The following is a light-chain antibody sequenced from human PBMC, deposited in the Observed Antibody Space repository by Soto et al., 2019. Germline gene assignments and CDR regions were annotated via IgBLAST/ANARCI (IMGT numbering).Light chain of an antibody. J-gene: IGLJ3*02. CDR1: TSNLGSNF. CDR2: RNN. V-gene: IGLV1-47*01. Sequence: QSVLTQPPSASGTPGQRVTISCSGSTSNLGSNFIYWYQQLPGAAPKLLISRNNQRPSGVPDRFSGSKSGTSASLAISGLRSEDEAVYHCASWDDSLSGVVFGGGTKVNVL. CDR3: ASWDDSLSGVV.